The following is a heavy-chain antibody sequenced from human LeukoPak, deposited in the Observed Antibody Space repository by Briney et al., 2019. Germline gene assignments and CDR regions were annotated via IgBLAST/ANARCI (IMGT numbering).Heavy chain of an antibody. D-gene: IGHD3-22*01. CDR1: GFTFDDYA. J-gene: IGHJ4*02. V-gene: IGHV3-9*01. CDR3: AKDMGIVVVTPTFDY. Sequence: PGGSLRLSCAASGFTFDDYAMHWVRQAPGKGLEWVSGISWNSGSIGYADSVKGRFTISRDNAKNSLYLRMNSLRAEDTALYYCAKDMGIVVVTPTFDYWGQGTLVTVSS. CDR2: ISWNSGSI.